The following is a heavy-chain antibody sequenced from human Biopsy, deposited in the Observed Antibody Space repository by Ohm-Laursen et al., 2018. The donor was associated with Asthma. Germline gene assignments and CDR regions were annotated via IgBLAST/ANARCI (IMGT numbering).Heavy chain of an antibody. CDR3: ARAASTTVFWSGYSHNWFDP. CDR1: GGSFSAYY. D-gene: IGHD3-3*01. J-gene: IGHJ5*02. Sequence: PGTLSLTWAVYGGSFSAYYWSWIRQPPGKGLEWIAEINHSGSTNYNPSLKSRVTMSVDTSKNQLFLNLSSVTAADTAVYYCARAASTTVFWSGYSHNWFDPWGQGTLVTVSS. CDR2: INHSGST. V-gene: IGHV4-34*01.